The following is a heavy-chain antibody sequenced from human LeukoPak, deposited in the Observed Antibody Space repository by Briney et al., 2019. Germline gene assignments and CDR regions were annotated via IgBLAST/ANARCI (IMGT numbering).Heavy chain of an antibody. CDR2: IYYSGST. CDR3: ARGRRATIPSYFDY. CDR1: GGSISSSSYY. J-gene: IGHJ4*02. V-gene: IGHV4-39*07. D-gene: IGHD5-24*01. Sequence: KPSETLSLTCTVSGGSISSSSYYWGWIRQPPGKGLEWIGSIYYSGSTNYNPSLKSRVTISVDTSKNQFSLKLSSVTAADTAVYYCARGRRATIPSYFDYWGQGTLVTVSS.